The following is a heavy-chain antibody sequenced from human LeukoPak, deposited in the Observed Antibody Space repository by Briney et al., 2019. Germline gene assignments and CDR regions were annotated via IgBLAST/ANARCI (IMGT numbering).Heavy chain of an antibody. CDR1: GFTFSSYA. CDR2: FSGSGGST. D-gene: IGHD6-19*01. V-gene: IGHV3-23*01. Sequence: GGSLRLSCAASGFTFSSYAMSWVRQAPGEGLEWVSPFSGSGGSTYYADSVKGRFTISRDNSQNTLYLQMNSLRAEDTAVYYCAKATEWLVPNWFDPWGQGTLVTVSS. J-gene: IGHJ5*02. CDR3: AKATEWLVPNWFDP.